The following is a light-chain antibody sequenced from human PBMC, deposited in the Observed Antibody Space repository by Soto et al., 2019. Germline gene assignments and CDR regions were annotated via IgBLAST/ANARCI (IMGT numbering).Light chain of an antibody. CDR2: SSN. CDR1: KSNIGSNY. Sequence: QSVLTQPPSVSGTPGQRVTISCSGTKSNIGSNYVYWYQQFPGTAPKLLIYSSNQRPSGVPDRFSGSKSGTSASLAITGLRSEDEADYFCAAWEDRVSVNVVFGGGTQLTVL. CDR3: AAWEDRVSVNVV. J-gene: IGLJ2*01. V-gene: IGLV1-47*02.